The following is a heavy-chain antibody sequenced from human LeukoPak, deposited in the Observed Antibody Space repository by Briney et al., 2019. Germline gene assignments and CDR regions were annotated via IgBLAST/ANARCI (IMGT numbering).Heavy chain of an antibody. D-gene: IGHD3-10*01. Sequence: GGSLRLSCAVSGFTFSNYGMSWVRQAPGKGLEWVSSISGSGDSTYYADSVKGRFTISRDNSKNTLYLQMNSLRAEDTAVYYCAKDRGIISDYWGQGTLVTVSS. V-gene: IGHV3-23*01. CDR3: AKDRGIISDY. J-gene: IGHJ4*02. CDR1: GFTFSNYG. CDR2: ISGSGDST.